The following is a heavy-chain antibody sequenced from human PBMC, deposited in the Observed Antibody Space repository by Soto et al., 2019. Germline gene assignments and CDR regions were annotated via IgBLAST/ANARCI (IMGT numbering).Heavy chain of an antibody. D-gene: IGHD5-18*01. CDR2: IKQDGSEK. CDR1: GFTFSSYW. J-gene: IGHJ6*02. V-gene: IGHV3-7*05. Sequence: GGSLRLSCAASGFTFSSYWMSWVRQAPGKGLEWVAKIKQDGSEKYYVDSVKGRFTISRDNAKNSLYLQMNSLRAEDTAVYYCASLPDTAMVTTYYYYYGMDVWGQGTTVTVSS. CDR3: ASLPDTAMVTTYYYYYGMDV.